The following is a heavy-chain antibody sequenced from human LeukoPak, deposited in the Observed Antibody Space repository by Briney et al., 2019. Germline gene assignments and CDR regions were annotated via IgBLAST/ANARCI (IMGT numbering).Heavy chain of an antibody. CDR1: GFTFSSYS. CDR2: ISSSSSTI. Sequence: GGSLRLSCAASGFTFSSYSMNWVRQAPGKGLEWVSYISSSSSTIYYADSVKGRFTISRDNAKNSLYLQMNSLRAEDTAVYYCARDISGYYFATYYFDYWGQGTLVAVSA. J-gene: IGHJ4*02. CDR3: ARDISGYYFATYYFDY. D-gene: IGHD3-22*01. V-gene: IGHV3-48*04.